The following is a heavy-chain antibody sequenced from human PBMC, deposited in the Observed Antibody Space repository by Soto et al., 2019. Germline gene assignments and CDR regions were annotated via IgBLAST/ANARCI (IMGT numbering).Heavy chain of an antibody. CDR2: IWYDGSNK. V-gene: IGHV3-33*01. CDR1: GFTFSSYG. D-gene: IGHD6-19*01. CDR3: ARGERGGWYDGPTFDY. J-gene: IGHJ4*02. Sequence: QVQLVESGGGVVQPGRSLRLSCAASGFTFSSYGMHWVRQAPGKGLEWVAVIWYDGSNKYYADSVKGRFTISRDNSKNTLYLQMNSLRAEDTAVYYCARGERGGWYDGPTFDYWGQGTLVTVSS.